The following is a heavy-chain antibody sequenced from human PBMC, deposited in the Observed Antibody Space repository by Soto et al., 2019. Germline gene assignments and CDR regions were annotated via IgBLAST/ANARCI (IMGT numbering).Heavy chain of an antibody. CDR3: AKDHRIWGRLVEYMDV. Sequence: LRLSCAASGFTFSSYALGWVRQAPGRGLECVSAISGSGVSTFYADSVKGRFTISRDTSKNTLYLQMNTLTAEDTAVYYCAKDHRIWGRLVEYMDVWGQGTTVTVSS. CDR2: ISGSGVST. V-gene: IGHV3-23*01. J-gene: IGHJ6*02. CDR1: GFTFSSYA. D-gene: IGHD3-10*01.